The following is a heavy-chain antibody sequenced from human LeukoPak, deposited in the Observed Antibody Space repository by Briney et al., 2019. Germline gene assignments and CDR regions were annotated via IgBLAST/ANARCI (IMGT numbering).Heavy chain of an antibody. CDR1: GGSISSSSYY. Sequence: SETLSLTCTVSGGSISSSSYYWSGIRQPPGKGLEWIGSIYYSGSTNYNPSLKSPVTISVDTSKNQFSLKLSSVTAADTAVYYCARGYGGIYYYYMDVWGKGTTVTVSS. J-gene: IGHJ6*03. CDR3: ARGYGGIYYYYMDV. V-gene: IGHV4-39*01. CDR2: IYYSGST. D-gene: IGHD3-16*01.